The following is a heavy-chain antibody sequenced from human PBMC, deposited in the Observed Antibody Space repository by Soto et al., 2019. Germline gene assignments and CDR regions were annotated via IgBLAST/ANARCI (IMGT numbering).Heavy chain of an antibody. CDR1: GFTFSSYG. CDR2: ISYDGSNK. CDR3: AKGDILTGYYNY. J-gene: IGHJ4*02. D-gene: IGHD3-9*01. V-gene: IGHV3-30*18. Sequence: QVQLVESGGGVVQPGRSLRLSCAASGFTFSSYGMHWVRQAPGKGLEWVAVISYDGSNKYYADSVKGRFTISRDNSKNTLYLQMNSLRAEDTAVYYCAKGDILTGYYNYWGQGTLVTVSS.